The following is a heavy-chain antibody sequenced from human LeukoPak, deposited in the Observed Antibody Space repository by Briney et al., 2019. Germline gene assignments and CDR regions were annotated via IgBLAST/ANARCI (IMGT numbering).Heavy chain of an antibody. V-gene: IGHV3-48*03. CDR1: GFTFSSYD. J-gene: IGHJ6*04. D-gene: IGHD3-10*02. CDR2: ISSSGSTI. Sequence: GGSLRLSCAASGFTFSSYDMSWVRQAPGKGLEWVSYISSSGSTIYYADSVKGRFTISRDNAKNSLYLQMNSLRAEDTAVYYCAELGITMIGGVWGKGTTVTVSS. CDR3: AELGITMIGGV.